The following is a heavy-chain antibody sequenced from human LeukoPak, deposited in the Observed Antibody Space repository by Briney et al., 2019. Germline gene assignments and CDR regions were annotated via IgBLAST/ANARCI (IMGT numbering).Heavy chain of an antibody. D-gene: IGHD3-22*01. V-gene: IGHV7-4-1*02. CDR2: INTNTGNP. CDR1: GYTFTSYD. CDR3: ARGYGYYDSSGYFGY. J-gene: IGHJ4*02. Sequence: GASVKASCKASGYTFTSYDINWVRQATGQGLEWMGWINTNTGNPTYAQGFTGRFVFSLDTSVSTAYLQISSLKAEDTAVYYCARGYGYYDSSGYFGYWGQGTLVTVSS.